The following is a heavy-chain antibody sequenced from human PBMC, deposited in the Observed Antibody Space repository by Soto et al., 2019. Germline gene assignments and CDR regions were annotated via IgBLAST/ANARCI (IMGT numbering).Heavy chain of an antibody. D-gene: IGHD3-22*01. CDR3: AKWTAYYYDSSGSRYFDI. Sequence: EVQLLESGGGLVQPGGSLRLSCAASGFSFSSYAMSWVRQAPGKGLEWVSAISGSGGSTYYAESVKGRFTISRDNSKNTLYLQMNSLRAEDTAVYYCAKWTAYYYDSSGSRYFDIWGRGTLVTVSS. CDR1: GFSFSSYA. V-gene: IGHV3-23*01. CDR2: ISGSGGST. J-gene: IGHJ2*01.